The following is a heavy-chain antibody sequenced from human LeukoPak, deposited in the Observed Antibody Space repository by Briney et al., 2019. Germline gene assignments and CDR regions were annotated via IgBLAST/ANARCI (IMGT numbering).Heavy chain of an antibody. CDR1: GGSISSYY. J-gene: IGHJ5*02. Sequence: PSETLSLTCTVSGGSISSYYWSWIRQPPGKGLEWIGYIHYSGSTNYNPSLKSRVTISVDTSKNQFSLKLSSVTAADTAVYYCARFRYSSSWYGHNWFDPWGQGTLVTVSS. D-gene: IGHD6-13*01. CDR2: IHYSGST. V-gene: IGHV4-59*08. CDR3: ARFRYSSSWYGHNWFDP.